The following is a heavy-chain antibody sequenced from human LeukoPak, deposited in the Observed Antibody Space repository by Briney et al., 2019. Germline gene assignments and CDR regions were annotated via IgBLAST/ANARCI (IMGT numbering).Heavy chain of an antibody. CDR2: IYSGGST. D-gene: IGHD2-8*01. CDR3: ASSMVY. J-gene: IGHJ4*02. Sequence: GGSLRLSCAASGFSFSSYDMNWVRQAPGKGLEWVSVIYSGGSTYYADSVKGRFTISRDNSKNTLYLQMNSLRAEDTAVYYCASSMVYWGQGTLVTVSS. CDR1: GFSFSSYD. V-gene: IGHV3-53*01.